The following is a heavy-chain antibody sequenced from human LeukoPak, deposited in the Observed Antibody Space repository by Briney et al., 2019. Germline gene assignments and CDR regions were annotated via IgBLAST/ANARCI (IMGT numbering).Heavy chain of an antibody. J-gene: IGHJ4*02. CDR1: GYTLTELS. Sequence: ASVKVSCKVSGYTLTELSMHWVGQAPGKGLEGMGGFDPEDGETIYAQKFQGRVTMTEDTSTDTAYMELSSLRSEDTAVYYCATGREFWSGYYNYWGQGTLATVSS. CDR2: FDPEDGET. V-gene: IGHV1-24*01. CDR3: ATGREFWSGYYNY. D-gene: IGHD3-3*01.